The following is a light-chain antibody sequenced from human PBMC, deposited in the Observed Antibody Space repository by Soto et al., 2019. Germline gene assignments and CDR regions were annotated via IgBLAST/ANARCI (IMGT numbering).Light chain of an antibody. CDR3: SSYAPSDVV. V-gene: IGLV2-8*01. Sequence: QSVLTQPPSASGSPGQSVTISCTGTSSDVGHYNYVSWYQQHPGKVPKLMIYEVTKRPSGVPDRFSGSKSGNTASLTVSGLQAADEAYYFCSSYAPSDVVFGGGTKVTVL. J-gene: IGLJ2*01. CDR1: SSDVGHYNY. CDR2: EVT.